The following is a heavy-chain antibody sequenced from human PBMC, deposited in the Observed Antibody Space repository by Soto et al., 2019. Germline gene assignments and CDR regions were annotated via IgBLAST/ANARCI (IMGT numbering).Heavy chain of an antibody. CDR2: IYYSGST. CDR3: ARVGLNYDFWSGYYGYFDY. Sequence: TSETLSLTCTVSGGSISSGGYYWSWIRQHPGKGLEWIGYIYYSGSTYYNPSLKSRVTISVDTSKNQFSLKLSSVAAADTAVYYCARVGLNYDFWSGYYGYFDYWGQGTLVTVSS. D-gene: IGHD3-3*01. J-gene: IGHJ4*02. CDR1: GGSISSGGYY. V-gene: IGHV4-31*03.